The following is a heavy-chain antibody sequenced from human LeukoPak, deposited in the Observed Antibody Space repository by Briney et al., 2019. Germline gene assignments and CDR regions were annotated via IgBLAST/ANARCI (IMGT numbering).Heavy chain of an antibody. J-gene: IGHJ6*02. Sequence: ASVKVSCKASGYTLISYDINWVRQATGQGLEWMGWMNPNSGNTDYAEKFQGRVTMTSNTSISTAYMELSSLRSDDTAVYYCARGRAGSGYYYGTDVWGQGTTVTVSS. CDR2: MNPNSGNT. V-gene: IGHV1-8*01. D-gene: IGHD2-8*02. CDR1: GYTLISYD. CDR3: ARGRAGSGYYYGTDV.